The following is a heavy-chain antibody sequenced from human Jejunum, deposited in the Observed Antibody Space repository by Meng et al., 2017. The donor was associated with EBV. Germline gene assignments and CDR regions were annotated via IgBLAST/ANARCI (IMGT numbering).Heavy chain of an antibody. V-gene: IGHV4-39*01. CDR3: ARQGPSGRTFDY. CDR2: YYNSGST. Sequence: QLHLQGSGPGLVKPSETLSLTCTVSGGSISSSSYYWGWIRQPPGKGLEWIGTYYNSGSTYYNPSLKSRVTISVDTSKNQFSLKLISVTAADTAAYYCARQGPSGRTFDYWGQGTLVTVSS. CDR1: GGSISSSSYY. D-gene: IGHD1-26*01. J-gene: IGHJ4*02.